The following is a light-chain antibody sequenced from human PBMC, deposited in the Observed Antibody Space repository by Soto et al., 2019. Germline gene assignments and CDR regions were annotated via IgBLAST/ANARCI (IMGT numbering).Light chain of an antibody. CDR3: QQYGSSPPGVT. V-gene: IGKV3-20*01. J-gene: IGKJ3*01. CDR1: QSISSSY. Sequence: IVLTQSPGTLSLSPGESATLSCRASQSISSSYLAWYQQKPGQAPRLLIYGASSRATGIPDRFSGSGSGTDFTLTISRLEPGDFAVYYCQQYGSSPPGVTFGPGTKVDIK. CDR2: GAS.